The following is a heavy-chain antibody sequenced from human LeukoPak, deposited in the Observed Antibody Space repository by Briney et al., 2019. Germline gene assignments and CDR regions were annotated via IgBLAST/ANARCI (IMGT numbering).Heavy chain of an antibody. CDR1: GDSISSGGYS. D-gene: IGHD5-18*01. J-gene: IGHJ4*02. CDR3: ARFRGYSVDY. Sequence: PSQTLSLTCTVSGDSISSGGYSWNWIRQPPGKGLEWIGFIYHTGSTYYNPSLKSRVTMSVDRSKNQFSLKLSSVTAADTAVYYCARFRGYSVDYWGQGTLVTVSS. CDR2: IYHTGST. V-gene: IGHV4-30-2*02.